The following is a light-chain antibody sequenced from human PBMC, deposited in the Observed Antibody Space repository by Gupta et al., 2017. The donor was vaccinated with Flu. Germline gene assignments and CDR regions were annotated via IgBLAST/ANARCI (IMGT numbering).Light chain of an antibody. CDR3: AAWDDSLNAYV. CDR1: RLNLGINT. V-gene: IGLV1-44*01. Sequence: SVLTQPLSASGTPGQRVTISCSGSRLNLGINTVTWYQHHPRTAPKLLIYGSDQRPSGVPDRFSGSKSGNSASLSISGLQSEDEADYYCAAWDDSLNAYVFGTATKVTVL. CDR2: GSD. J-gene: IGLJ1*01.